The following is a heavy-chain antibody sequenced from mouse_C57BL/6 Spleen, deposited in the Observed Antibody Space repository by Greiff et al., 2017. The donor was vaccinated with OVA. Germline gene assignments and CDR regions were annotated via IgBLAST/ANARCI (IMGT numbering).Heavy chain of an antibody. CDR3: ASTVDYAMDY. CDR1: GYSFTGYY. V-gene: IGHV1-42*01. Sequence: VQLQQSGPELVKPGASVKISCKASGYSFTGYYMNWVKQSPEKSLEWIGEINPSTGGTTYNQKFKAKATLTVDKSSSTAYMQLKSLTSEDSAVYYCASTVDYAMDYWGQGTSVTVSS. CDR2: INPSTGGT. D-gene: IGHD1-1*01. J-gene: IGHJ4*01.